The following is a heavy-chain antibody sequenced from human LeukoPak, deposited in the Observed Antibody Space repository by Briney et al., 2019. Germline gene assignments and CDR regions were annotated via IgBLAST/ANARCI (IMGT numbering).Heavy chain of an antibody. CDR3: ARDITRRDGYNYDYFDY. V-gene: IGHV3-20*04. Sequence: GGSLRLSCAASGFTFDDYGMSWVRQAPGKGLEWVSGINWNGGSTGYADSVKGRFTISRDNAKNSLYLQMNSLRAEDTALYYCARDITRRDGYNYDYFDYWGQGTLVTVSS. J-gene: IGHJ4*02. CDR2: INWNGGST. CDR1: GFTFDDYG. D-gene: IGHD5-24*01.